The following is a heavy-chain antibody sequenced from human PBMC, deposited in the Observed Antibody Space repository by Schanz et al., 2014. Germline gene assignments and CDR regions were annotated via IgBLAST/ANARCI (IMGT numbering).Heavy chain of an antibody. V-gene: IGHV7-4-1*02. CDR2: INTNNGDP. Sequence: QLQLVQSGAEVKRPGASVKVSCKASGYTFTSFAMNWVRQAPGQGLEWMGWINTNNGDPTYAQGFTGRFVFSLDTSVSTAYLQISSLKAEDTAAYYCTTETIAMAGTFSIWGQGTLVTVSS. D-gene: IGHD6-19*01. J-gene: IGHJ4*02. CDR1: GYTFTSFA. CDR3: TTETIAMAGTFSI.